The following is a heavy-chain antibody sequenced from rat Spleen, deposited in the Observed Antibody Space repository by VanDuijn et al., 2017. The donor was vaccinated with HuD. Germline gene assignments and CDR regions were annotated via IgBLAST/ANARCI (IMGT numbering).Heavy chain of an antibody. V-gene: IGHV5-29*01. CDR1: GFTFSNYG. Sequence: EVQLVESGGGLVQPGTSMKLSCAASGFTFSNYGMAWVRQAPTKGLEWVATISYDGSSIYYRDSLKGRFTISRDDTKSTLYLQMNSLRSEDTATYYCAKDRDGGYAFDYWGQGVMVTVSS. D-gene: IGHD1-11*01. J-gene: IGHJ2*01. CDR3: AKDRDGGYAFDY. CDR2: ISYDGSSI.